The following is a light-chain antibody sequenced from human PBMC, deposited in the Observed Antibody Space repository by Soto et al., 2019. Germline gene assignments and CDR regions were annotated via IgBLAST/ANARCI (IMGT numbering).Light chain of an antibody. Sequence: NFMLTQPHSVSESPGKTVTISCTGSSGNIASNYVYWYQQRPGSAPTTVIYEDNQRPSGVPDRFSGSVDSSSNSASLTISGLKTEDEADYYFQSFANNNFWVFGGGTKLTVL. CDR3: QSFANNNFWV. J-gene: IGLJ3*02. V-gene: IGLV6-57*02. CDR1: SGNIASNY. CDR2: EDN.